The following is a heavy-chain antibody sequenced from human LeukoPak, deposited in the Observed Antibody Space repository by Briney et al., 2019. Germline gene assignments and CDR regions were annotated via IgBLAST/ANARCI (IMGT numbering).Heavy chain of an antibody. CDR1: GFTFSGYA. CDR3: AKRLYGSGGYYQFDY. Sequence: GGSLRLSCAASGFTFSGYAMAWVRQAPGKGPEWVSTVSAGGGSTYYADSVKGRFTISRDNPKNTLHLQMNSLRAEDTAVYYCAKRLYGSGGYYQFDYWGQGTLVTVSS. CDR2: VSAGGGST. V-gene: IGHV3-23*01. D-gene: IGHD3-10*01. J-gene: IGHJ4*02.